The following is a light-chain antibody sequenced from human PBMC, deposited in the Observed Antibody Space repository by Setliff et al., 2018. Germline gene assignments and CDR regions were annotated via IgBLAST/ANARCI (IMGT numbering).Light chain of an antibody. CDR2: DVS. J-gene: IGLJ2*01. CDR1: NSDVGAYNY. CDR3: SSYTNSRTVI. Sequence: QSVLTQPASVSGSPGQSITISCTGTNSDVGAYNYVSWYQRHPDEAPKLLLYDVSNRPSGISHRFSGSKSGSTASLTIPGLQAEDEADYFCSSYTNSRTVIFGGGTK. V-gene: IGLV2-14*03.